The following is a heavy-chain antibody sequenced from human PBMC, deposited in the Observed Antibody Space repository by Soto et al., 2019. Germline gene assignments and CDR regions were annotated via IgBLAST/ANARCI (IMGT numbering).Heavy chain of an antibody. Sequence: ASGKVSCKASGYTFTGYYIHWVRQAPGQGLEWMGWINPNSGGTNYAQKFQGRVTMTRDTSISTAYMELSRLRSDDTAVYYCARLSIAAAGTFDWFDPWGQGTLVTVSS. CDR2: INPNSGGT. CDR3: ARLSIAAAGTFDWFDP. D-gene: IGHD6-13*01. J-gene: IGHJ5*02. V-gene: IGHV1-2*02. CDR1: GYTFTGYY.